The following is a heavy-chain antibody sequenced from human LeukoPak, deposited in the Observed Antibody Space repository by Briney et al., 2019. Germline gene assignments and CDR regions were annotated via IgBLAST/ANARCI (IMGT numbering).Heavy chain of an antibody. Sequence: GGSLRLSCAASGFTFSSYAMSWVRQAPGRGLEWVSAISGSGGSTYYADSVKGRFTISRDNSKNTLYLQMNSLRAEDTAVYYCAKDPYCSGGSCQNDAFDIWGQGTMVTVSS. CDR3: AKDPYCSGGSCQNDAFDI. CDR1: GFTFSSYA. D-gene: IGHD2-15*01. J-gene: IGHJ3*02. V-gene: IGHV3-23*01. CDR2: ISGSGGST.